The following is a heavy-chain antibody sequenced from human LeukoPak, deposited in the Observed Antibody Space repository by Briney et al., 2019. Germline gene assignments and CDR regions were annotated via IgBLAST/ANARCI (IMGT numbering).Heavy chain of an antibody. CDR2: IYYSGST. Sequence: SETLSLTCAVYGGSFSGYYWSWIRQPPGKGLEWIGYIYYSGSTNYNPSLKSRVTISVDTSKNQFSLRLSSVTAADTAVYYCARLKGGSYSYYYYGMDVWGQGTTVTVSS. CDR3: ARLKGGSYSYYYYGMDV. V-gene: IGHV4-59*08. CDR1: GGSFSGYY. D-gene: IGHD1-26*01. J-gene: IGHJ6*02.